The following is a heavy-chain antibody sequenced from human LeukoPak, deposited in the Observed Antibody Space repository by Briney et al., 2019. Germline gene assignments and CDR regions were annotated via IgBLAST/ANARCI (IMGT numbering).Heavy chain of an antibody. CDR2: ISSSGSTI. V-gene: IGHV3-11*01. CDR1: GFTFSDYY. J-gene: IGHJ4*02. D-gene: IGHD4-23*01. CDR3: AGGDYGGNPYFDY. Sequence: GGSLRLSCAASGFTFSDYYMSWIRQAPGKGLEWVSYISSSGSTIYYADSVKGRLTISRDNAKNSLYLQMNSLRAEDTAVYYCAGGDYGGNPYFDYWGQGTLVTVSS.